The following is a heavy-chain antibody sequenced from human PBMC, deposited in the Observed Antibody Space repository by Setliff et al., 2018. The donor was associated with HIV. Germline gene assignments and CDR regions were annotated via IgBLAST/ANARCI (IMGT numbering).Heavy chain of an antibody. CDR3: ARPRYTYGTPPAFDI. V-gene: IGHV4-39*01. CDR1: GGSISSSSHY. J-gene: IGHJ3*02. CDR2: IYFSGST. D-gene: IGHD5-18*01. Sequence: PSETLSLTCTVSGGSISSSSHYWGWIRQPPGKGLEWIGSIYFSGSTYANPSLKSRVTISVDTSKNQFSLKLSSVTAADTAVYYCARPRYTYGTPPAFDIWGRGTVVTVSS.